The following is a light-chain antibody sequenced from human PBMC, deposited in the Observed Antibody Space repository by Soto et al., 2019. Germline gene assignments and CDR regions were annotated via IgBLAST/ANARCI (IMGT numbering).Light chain of an antibody. CDR1: QSVSSY. CDR2: DAS. V-gene: IGKV3-11*01. CDR3: QQRSNWPQGLT. Sequence: EIVLTQSPATLSWSPGERATLSCRARQSVSSYLAWYQHKPGQAPRLLIYDASNMATGIPARFSGSGSGTDFTLTISSLEPEDFAVYYCQQRSNWPQGLTFGGGTKVEIK. J-gene: IGKJ4*01.